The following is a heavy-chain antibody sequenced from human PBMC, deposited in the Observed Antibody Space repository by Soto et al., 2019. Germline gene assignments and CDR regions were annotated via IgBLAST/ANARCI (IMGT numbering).Heavy chain of an antibody. D-gene: IGHD2-15*01. CDR1: GYTFTSYG. V-gene: IGHV1-18*04. Sequence: ASVKVSGKASGYTFTSYGISWVRQAPGQGLEWMGWISAYNGNTNYAQKLQGRVTMTTDTSTSTAYMELRSLRSDDTAVYYCARSPIVVVVAATPDNWFDPWGQGTLVTVSS. J-gene: IGHJ5*02. CDR2: ISAYNGNT. CDR3: ARSPIVVVVAATPDNWFDP.